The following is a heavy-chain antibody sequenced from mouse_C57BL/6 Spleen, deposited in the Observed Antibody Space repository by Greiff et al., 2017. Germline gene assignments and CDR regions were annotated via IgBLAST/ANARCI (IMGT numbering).Heavy chain of an antibody. D-gene: IGHD2-3*01. J-gene: IGHJ2*01. CDR3: ARDPDGSYFDY. CDR1: GYSITSGYY. Sequence: EVQLKESGPGLVKPSQSLSLTCSVTGYSITSGYYWNWIRQFPGNKLEWMGYISYDGSNNYNPSHKNRISITRDTSKNQFFLKLNSVPTEDTATYYCARDPDGSYFDYWGQGTTLTVSS. CDR2: ISYDGSN. V-gene: IGHV3-6*01.